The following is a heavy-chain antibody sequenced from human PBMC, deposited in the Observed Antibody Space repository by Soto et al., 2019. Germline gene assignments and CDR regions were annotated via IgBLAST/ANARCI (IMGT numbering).Heavy chain of an antibody. D-gene: IGHD2-15*01. CDR2: ISASTRNT. J-gene: IGHJ2*01. CDR1: GYTFTNYA. Sequence: QVQLVQSGAGVKKPGASVKVSCQASGYTFTNYAISWVRQAPGQGLEWMGWISASTRNTDQAQNFQGRVTMTIDTSTNTANMELRSLRSDDTAVYYCARCYCSVGSCYACWHFDLWGRGTLVTVSS. CDR3: ARCYCSVGSCYACWHFDL. V-gene: IGHV1-18*01.